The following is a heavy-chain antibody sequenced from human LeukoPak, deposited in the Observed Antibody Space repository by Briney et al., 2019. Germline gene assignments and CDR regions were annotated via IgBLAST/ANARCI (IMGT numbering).Heavy chain of an antibody. V-gene: IGHV3-30*04. CDR2: ISYDGRDQ. J-gene: IGHJ4*02. CDR3: ARCVRLGYCSGAGLEY. D-gene: IGHD2-15*01. CDR1: GFTFSSYA. Sequence: PGGSLRLSCAASGFTFSSYAMHWVRQATGKGLEWLTVISYDGRDQFYADSVKGRFTISRDNSKNTLYLQINTLTAEDTAMYYCARCVRLGYCSGAGLEYWGQGTLVTVSS.